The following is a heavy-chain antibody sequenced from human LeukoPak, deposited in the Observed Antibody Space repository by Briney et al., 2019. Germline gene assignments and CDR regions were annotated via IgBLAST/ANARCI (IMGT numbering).Heavy chain of an antibody. V-gene: IGHV3-48*03. D-gene: IGHD6-13*01. CDR1: GFTLSNYE. Sequence: PGGSLRLSCAASGFTLSNYEMNWVRQAPGKGLEWVSYIGSSGGNIYYADSVKGRFTISRDNAKNTLYLQMNSLRADDTAIYYCARGLTAAGASAFDYWGQGTLVTVSS. CDR3: ARGLTAAGASAFDY. CDR2: IGSSGGNI. J-gene: IGHJ4*02.